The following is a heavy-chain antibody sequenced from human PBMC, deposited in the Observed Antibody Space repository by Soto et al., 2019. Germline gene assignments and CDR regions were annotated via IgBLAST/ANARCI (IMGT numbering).Heavy chain of an antibody. CDR1: GYSFTSYW. D-gene: IGHD2-2*01. CDR3: ARPSDLRGSTNEGGFDP. Sequence: GESLKISCKGSGYSFTSYWTSWVRQMPGKGLEWTGSIDPSDSYTNYSPSFQGHVTISADKSISTAYLQWSSVKASDTAMYYCARPSDLRGSTNEGGFDPWGQGTLVTVSS. J-gene: IGHJ5*02. CDR2: IDPSDSYT. V-gene: IGHV5-10-1*01.